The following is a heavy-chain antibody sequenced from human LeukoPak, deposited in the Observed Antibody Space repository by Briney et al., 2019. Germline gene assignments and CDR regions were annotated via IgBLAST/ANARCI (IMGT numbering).Heavy chain of an antibody. D-gene: IGHD3-10*01. V-gene: IGHV3-30*18. J-gene: IGHJ4*02. Sequence: GGSLRLSCAASGFTVSSNYMSWVRQAPGKGLEWVAVISYDGSNKYYADSVKGRFTISRDNSKNTLYLQMNSLRAEDTAVYNCAKGHYGSGSYYYIDYWGQGTLVTVSS. CDR2: ISYDGSNK. CDR3: AKGHYGSGSYYYIDY. CDR1: GFTVSSNY.